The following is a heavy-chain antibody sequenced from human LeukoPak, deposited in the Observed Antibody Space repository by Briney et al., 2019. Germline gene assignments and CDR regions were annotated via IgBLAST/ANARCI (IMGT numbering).Heavy chain of an antibody. CDR1: GFTFSGSA. J-gene: IGHJ4*02. V-gene: IGHV3-73*01. Sequence: GGSLRLSCAASGFTFSGSAMHWVRQASGKVLEWVGRIRSKANSYATAYAASVKGRFTISRDDSKNTAYLQMNSLKTEDTAVYYCSRPHLASHPEDYWGQGTLVTVSS. CDR3: SRPHLASHPEDY. CDR2: IRSKANSYAT.